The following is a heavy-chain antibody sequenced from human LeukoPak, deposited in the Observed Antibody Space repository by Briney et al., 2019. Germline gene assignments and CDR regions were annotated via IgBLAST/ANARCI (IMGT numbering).Heavy chain of an antibody. D-gene: IGHD3-10*01. V-gene: IGHV5-51*01. CDR2: IYPADSST. CDR1: GSFFSNYW. CDR3: ARRYYHTTEFDP. J-gene: IGHJ5*02. Sequence: GASLLISCKASGSFFSNYWIGWVRQLPGKGPERVGFIYPADSSTRYSPSFQGQVTISADKSISTAYLQWSSLKASDTAMYYCARRYYHTTEFDPWGQGTPVTVSS.